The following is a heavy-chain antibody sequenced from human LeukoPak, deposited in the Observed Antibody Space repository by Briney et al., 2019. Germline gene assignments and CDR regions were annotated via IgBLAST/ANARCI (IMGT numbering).Heavy chain of an antibody. CDR2: ISYDGSNK. V-gene: IGHV3-30-3*01. J-gene: IGHJ6*02. CDR1: GFTFSSYA. CDR3: ASSAAATMIYYYYGMDV. D-gene: IGHD6-13*01. Sequence: GGSLRLSCAASGFTFSSYAMHWVRQAPGKGLEWVAVISYDGSNKYYADSVKGRFTISRDNSKNTLYLQMNSLRAEDTAVYYCASSAAATMIYYYYGMDVWGQGTTVTVSS.